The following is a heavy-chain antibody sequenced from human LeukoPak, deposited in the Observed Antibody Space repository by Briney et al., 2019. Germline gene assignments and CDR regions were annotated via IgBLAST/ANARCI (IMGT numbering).Heavy chain of an antibody. CDR1: GYTFTGYY. CDR2: INPNSGGT. D-gene: IGHD4-11*01. Sequence: GASVKVSCKASGYTFTGYYMHWVRQAPGQGLEWMGWINPNSGGTNYAQKFQGRVTMTRDTSTSTAYMELSRLRSDDTAVYYCASEDMTTDLEGFDPWGQGTLVTVSS. J-gene: IGHJ5*02. V-gene: IGHV1-2*02. CDR3: ASEDMTTDLEGFDP.